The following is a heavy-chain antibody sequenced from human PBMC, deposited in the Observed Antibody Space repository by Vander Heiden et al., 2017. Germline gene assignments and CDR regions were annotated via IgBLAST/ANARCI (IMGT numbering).Heavy chain of an antibody. J-gene: IGHJ4*02. CDR3: AKVYSSAFYYYCDY. CDR1: GFTFRTYA. CDR2: ISGSGDKT. D-gene: IGHD3-22*01. Sequence: EVQLLESGGGLVQPGGSLRLSCPASGFTFRTYARGWGRLGPGKGVECVSGISGSGDKTFNADSVKGRFTISRDNSRSTLFLQMHSLRAEDTAIYYCAKVYSSAFYYYCDYWGQGTLVTVSS. V-gene: IGHV3-23*01.